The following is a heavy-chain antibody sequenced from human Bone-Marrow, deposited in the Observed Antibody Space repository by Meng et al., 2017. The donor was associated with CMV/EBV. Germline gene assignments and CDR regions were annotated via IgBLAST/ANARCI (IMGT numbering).Heavy chain of an antibody. Sequence: GGSLRLSCAASGFTFSSYGIHWVRQAPGKGLEWVALIWYDGNYKYYGDSVKGRFTISRDNSKNTLYLQMNSLRAEDTAVYYCARSDSSSTPVGDYYYYYGMDVWGQGTTVTVSS. CDR2: IWYDGNYK. CDR1: GFTFSSYG. CDR3: ARSDSSSTPVGDYYYYYGMDV. J-gene: IGHJ6*02. V-gene: IGHV3-33*01. D-gene: IGHD1-26*01.